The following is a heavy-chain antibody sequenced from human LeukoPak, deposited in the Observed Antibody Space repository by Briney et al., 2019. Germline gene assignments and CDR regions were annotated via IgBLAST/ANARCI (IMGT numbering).Heavy chain of an antibody. J-gene: IGHJ4*02. CDR2: IKQDGSEK. V-gene: IGHV3-7*04. Sequence: GGSLRLSCAASGFTFSSYWMSWVRQAPGKGLEWVANIKQDGSEKYYADSVKGRFTISRDNAKNSLSLQMNNLRAEDTAVYYCARGWFGAAAADDYWGQGTLVTVSS. CDR3: ARGWFGAAAADDY. CDR1: GFTFSSYW. D-gene: IGHD6-13*01.